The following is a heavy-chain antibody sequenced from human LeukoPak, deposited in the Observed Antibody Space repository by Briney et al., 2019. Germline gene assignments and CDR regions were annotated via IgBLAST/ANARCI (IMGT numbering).Heavy chain of an antibody. CDR1: GGTFSSYA. D-gene: IGHD3-16*02. CDR3: AGGQYDYVWGSYRTLTNFDY. CDR2: IIPIFGTA. V-gene: IGHV1-69*05. Sequence: SSVKVSCKASGGTFSSYAISWVRQAPGQGLEWMGGIIPIFGTANYAQQFQGRVTITTDESTSTAYLELSSLRSEDTAVYYCAGGQYDYVWGSYRTLTNFDYWGQGTLVTVSS. J-gene: IGHJ4*02.